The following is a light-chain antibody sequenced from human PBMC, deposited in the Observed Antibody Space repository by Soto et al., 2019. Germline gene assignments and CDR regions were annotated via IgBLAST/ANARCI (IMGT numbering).Light chain of an antibody. Sequence: QPASVSGSPGQSITISCTGTSSDVGVYNFVSWFQQHPGKAPRLIIYEVNERPSEVPHRFSGSKSGNTASLTISGLQADDEADYYCSSYITSNNLRVFGTGTKVTVL. CDR2: EVN. CDR1: SSDVGVYNF. CDR3: SSYITSNNLRV. V-gene: IGLV2-14*01. J-gene: IGLJ1*01.